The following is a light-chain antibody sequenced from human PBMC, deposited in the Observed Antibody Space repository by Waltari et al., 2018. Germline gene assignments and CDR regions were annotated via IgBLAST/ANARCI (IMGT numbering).Light chain of an antibody. CDR1: RSVGVN. J-gene: IGKJ2*01. V-gene: IGKV3-15*01. Sequence: VLTQSPATLYVSPGDTATLSCRASRSVGVNLAWYQQKPGQAPRLLIYDASKWATGIPARFSAAGSGTEFTLTISSLQSEDSAIYYCHQYNTWPPATFGQGTKLDI. CDR3: HQYNTWPPAT. CDR2: DAS.